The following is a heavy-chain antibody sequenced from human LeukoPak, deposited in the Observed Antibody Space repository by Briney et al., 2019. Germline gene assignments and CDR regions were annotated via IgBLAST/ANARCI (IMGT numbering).Heavy chain of an antibody. J-gene: IGHJ6*02. CDR2: IITYSGKT. D-gene: IGHD7-27*01. CDR1: GYSFSSYG. Sequence: ASVKVSCKASGYSFSSYGITWVRQAPGQGLEWLGWIITYSGKTFYAEKVQGRVSMTTDTSTSTAYMELRSLRSDDTAVYYCARDLVKDRRNWGNHGMDVWGQGTTVTVS. CDR3: ARDLVKDRRNWGNHGMDV. V-gene: IGHV1-18*01.